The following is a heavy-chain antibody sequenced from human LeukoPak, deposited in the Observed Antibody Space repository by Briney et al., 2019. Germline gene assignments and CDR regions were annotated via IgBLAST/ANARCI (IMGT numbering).Heavy chain of an antibody. CDR3: ARISSSYDYDY. D-gene: IGHD6-6*01. CDR1: GFTFISYG. J-gene: IGHJ4*02. CDR2: ISSNGGST. Sequence: PGGSLRLSCAASGFTFISYGMHWVRQAPGKGLEYVAAISSNGGSTDYANSVKGRFTISRDNSKNTLYLQMGSLRAEDMAVYYCARISSSYDYDYWGQGTLVTVSS. V-gene: IGHV3-64*01.